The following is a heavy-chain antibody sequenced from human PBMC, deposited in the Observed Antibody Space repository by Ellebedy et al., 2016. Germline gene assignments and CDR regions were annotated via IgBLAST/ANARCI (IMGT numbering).Heavy chain of an antibody. CDR2: IWYDGSNK. CDR3: ARVHLGYCSSTSCHRDGMDV. J-gene: IGHJ6*02. Sequence: GESLKISCAASGFTFSSYGMHWVRQAPGKGLEWVAVIWYDGSNKYYADSVKGRFTISRDNSKNTLYLQMNSLRAEDTAVYYCARVHLGYCSSTSCHRDGMDVWGQGTTVTVSS. V-gene: IGHV3-33*08. D-gene: IGHD2-2*01. CDR1: GFTFSSYG.